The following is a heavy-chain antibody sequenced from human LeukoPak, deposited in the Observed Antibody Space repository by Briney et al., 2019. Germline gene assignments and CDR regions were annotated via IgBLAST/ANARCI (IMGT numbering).Heavy chain of an antibody. Sequence: SETLSLTCAVYGGSFSSYYWSWIRQPPAKGLEWIGYIYYSGSTNYNPSLKSRVTISVDTSKNQFSLKLSSVTAADTAVYYCARGKTYYDISKDAFDIWGQGTMVTVSS. CDR1: GGSFSSYY. CDR2: IYYSGST. V-gene: IGHV4-59*01. CDR3: ARGKTYYDISKDAFDI. J-gene: IGHJ3*02. D-gene: IGHD3-22*01.